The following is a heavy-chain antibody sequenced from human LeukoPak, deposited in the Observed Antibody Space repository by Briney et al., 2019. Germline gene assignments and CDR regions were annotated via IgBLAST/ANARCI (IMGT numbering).Heavy chain of an antibody. V-gene: IGHV3-21*06. CDR2: ISNSNNYI. J-gene: IGHJ3*02. Sequence: PGQSMRLASAASALTSSSQSMNCDRQAQGNGMEWVSSISNSNNYIYYAASVKGRFTISKDSAKNTLYLQMNSLRAEDTAVYCCAGDAATGAFDIWGQGTMVTVSS. CDR1: ALTSSSQS. D-gene: IGHD6-25*01. CDR3: AGDAATGAFDI.